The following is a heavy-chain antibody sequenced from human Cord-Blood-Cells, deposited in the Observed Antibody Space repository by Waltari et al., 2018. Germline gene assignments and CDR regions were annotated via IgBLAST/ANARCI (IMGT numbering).Heavy chain of an antibody. Sequence: QVQLVQSGAEVKKPGASVKVSCKASGYTFTSYYMHWVRHAPGQGLEWMGIINPSGGSTSYAQKFQGRVTMTRDTSTSTVYMELSSLRSEDTAVYYCARAGIVVVPAAIQYFDYWGQGTLVTVSS. V-gene: IGHV1-46*01. CDR3: ARAGIVVVPAAIQYFDY. D-gene: IGHD2-2*01. J-gene: IGHJ4*02. CDR2: INPSGGST. CDR1: GYTFTSYY.